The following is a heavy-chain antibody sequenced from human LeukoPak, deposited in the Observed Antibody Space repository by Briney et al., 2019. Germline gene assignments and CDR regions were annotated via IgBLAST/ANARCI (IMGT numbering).Heavy chain of an antibody. Sequence: PSETLSLTCTVSGGSISSYYWSWIRQPAGKGLEWIGGLYTSGSTNYNPSLKSRVTMSVDTSKNQFSLKLSSVTAADTAVYYCARVGATTWYAFDIWGQGTMVTVSS. D-gene: IGHD1-26*01. CDR2: LYTSGST. V-gene: IGHV4-4*07. CDR1: GGSISSYY. CDR3: ARVGATTWYAFDI. J-gene: IGHJ3*02.